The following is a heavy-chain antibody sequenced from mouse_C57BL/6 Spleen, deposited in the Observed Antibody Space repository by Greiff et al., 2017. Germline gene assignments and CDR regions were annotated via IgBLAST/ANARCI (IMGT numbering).Heavy chain of an antibody. J-gene: IGHJ3*01. Sequence: QVQLQQPGAELVKPGASVKMSCKASGYTFTSYWITWVKQRPGQGLEWIGDIYPGSGSTNYNEKCKSKATLTVDTSSSTAYMQLSSLTSEDSAVYYCARSYYGYEGGLAYWGQGTLVTVSA. CDR3: ARSYYGYEGGLAY. CDR2: IYPGSGST. V-gene: IGHV1-55*01. CDR1: GYTFTSYW. D-gene: IGHD2-2*01.